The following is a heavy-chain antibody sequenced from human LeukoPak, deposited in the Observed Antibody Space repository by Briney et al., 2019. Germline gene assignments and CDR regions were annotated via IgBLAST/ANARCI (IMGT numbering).Heavy chain of an antibody. J-gene: IGHJ4*02. CDR3: AREGDITGTTVYFDY. V-gene: IGHV1-18*01. D-gene: IGHD1-7*01. CDR1: GYTFTSYG. Sequence: ASVKVSCKASGYTFTSYGISWARQAPGQGLEWMGWISAYNGNTNYAQKLQGRVTMTTDTSTSTAYMELRSLRSDDTAVYYCAREGDITGTTVYFDYWGQGTLVTVSS. CDR2: ISAYNGNT.